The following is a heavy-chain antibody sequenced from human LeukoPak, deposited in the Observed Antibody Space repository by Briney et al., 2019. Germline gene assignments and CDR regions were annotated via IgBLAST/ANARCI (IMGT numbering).Heavy chain of an antibody. CDR3: ARIQDMVRGVTDY. Sequence: ASVKVSCKASGGTFSSYAISWVRQAPGQGLEWMGGIIPIFGTANYAQKFQGRVTITADESTSTAYMELSSLRSEDTAVYYCARIQDMVRGVTDYWGQGTLVTVSS. V-gene: IGHV1-69*01. J-gene: IGHJ4*02. CDR2: IIPIFGTA. D-gene: IGHD3-10*01. CDR1: GGTFSSYA.